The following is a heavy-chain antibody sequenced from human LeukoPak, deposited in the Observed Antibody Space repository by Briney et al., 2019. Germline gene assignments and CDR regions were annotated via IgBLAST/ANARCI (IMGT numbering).Heavy chain of an antibody. D-gene: IGHD1-26*01. V-gene: IGHV3-64*02. CDR3: ARGGSPRGYYYGMDV. J-gene: IGHJ6*02. CDR2: VSGSGDTT. CDR1: GFIFSSYV. Sequence: GGSQRLSCAASGFIFSSYVMHWVRQAPGKGLEYVSAVSGSGDTTYYADSVKGRFAISRDNSKNTLYLQMGRLRAEDMAVYYCARGGSPRGYYYGMDVWGQGTTVTVSS.